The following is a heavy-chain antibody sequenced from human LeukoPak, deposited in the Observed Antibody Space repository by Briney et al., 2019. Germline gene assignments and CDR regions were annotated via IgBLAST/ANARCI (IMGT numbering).Heavy chain of an antibody. CDR2: ISASGDST. V-gene: IGHV3-23*01. D-gene: IGHD1-1*01. J-gene: IGHJ4*02. CDR1: GFTFSSYA. Sequence: GGSLRLSCAASGFTFSSYAMSWARHAPGKGLEWVSTISASGDSTYYADSVKGRFTISRDISRNTLYVQMNSLRAEDTAVYDCARYIRSPLYDFDDWGRGTLVTVSS. CDR3: ARYIRSPLYDFDD.